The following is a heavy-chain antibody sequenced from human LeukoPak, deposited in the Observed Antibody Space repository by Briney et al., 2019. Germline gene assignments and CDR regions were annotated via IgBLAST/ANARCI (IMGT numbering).Heavy chain of an antibody. Sequence: PGGSLRLSCAASGFTFSHYEMIWVRQAPGRGLEWVSYISVGGSATNYADSMKGRFTMSRDDAKKSVYLQLNSLRAEDTAIYYCARKTDRPGVDGRDRYFDLWGRGTLVSVSS. D-gene: IGHD5-24*01. J-gene: IGHJ2*01. V-gene: IGHV3-48*03. CDR2: ISVGGSAT. CDR1: GFTFSHYE. CDR3: ARKTDRPGVDGRDRYFDL.